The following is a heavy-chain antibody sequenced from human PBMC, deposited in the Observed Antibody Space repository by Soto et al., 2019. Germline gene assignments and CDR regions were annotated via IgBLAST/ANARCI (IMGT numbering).Heavy chain of an antibody. D-gene: IGHD5-12*01. J-gene: IGHJ3*02. V-gene: IGHV5-51*01. Sequence: EFLKSACQCSGYSLNTHWIPWVRQRPGQVVEWMCIIYPGDSDTTYSPSFKGQVTISVDKTISTAYLQLSTLRASDTAMCYCPRQHRYMATINNDDFDIWGPGTMVRVSS. CDR3: PRQHRYMATINNDDFDI. CDR2: IYPGDSDT. CDR1: GYSLNTHW.